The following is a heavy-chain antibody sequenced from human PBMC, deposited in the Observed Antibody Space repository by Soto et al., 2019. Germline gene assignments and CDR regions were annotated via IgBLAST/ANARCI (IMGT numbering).Heavy chain of an antibody. V-gene: IGHV5-51*01. Sequence: GESLKISCKGSGYTFTSYWIGWMRQMPGEGLEWVGVIYPGDSDTRYSPSFQGQVTISADKSINTAYLQWGSLKASDSAIYYCPRSAGNAGRFSDYWGQGTLVTVSS. D-gene: IGHD2-15*01. CDR2: IYPGDSDT. CDR1: GYTFTSYW. J-gene: IGHJ4*02. CDR3: PRSAGNAGRFSDY.